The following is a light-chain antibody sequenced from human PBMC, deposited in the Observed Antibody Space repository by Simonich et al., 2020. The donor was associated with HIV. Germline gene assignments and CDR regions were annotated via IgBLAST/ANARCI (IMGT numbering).Light chain of an antibody. CDR2: EVS. V-gene: IGLV2-14*01. CDR3: SSYTSGSTYVV. J-gene: IGLJ2*01. CDR1: SSDVGGYNY. Sequence: QSALTQPASVSGSPGQSITISCTGTSSDVGGYNYVSWYHQHPGKAPKLMIYEVSKRPSGVSNRFSGSKSGNTASLTISGLQAEDEADYYCSSYTSGSTYVVFGGGTKLTVL.